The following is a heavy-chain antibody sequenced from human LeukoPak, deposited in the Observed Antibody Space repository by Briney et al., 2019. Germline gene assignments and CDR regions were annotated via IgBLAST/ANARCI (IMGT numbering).Heavy chain of an antibody. CDR1: GFTFNDYY. Sequence: PEGSLRLSCAASGFTFNDYYMSWIRQAPGEGLEWVSYISSSGSTIYYADSVKGRFTISRDNAKNSLYLQMNSLRAEDTAVYYCARYETEWLLGRPYYYYYMDVWGKGTTVTISS. CDR2: ISSSGSTI. D-gene: IGHD3-3*01. J-gene: IGHJ6*03. V-gene: IGHV3-11*04. CDR3: ARYETEWLLGRPYYYYYMDV.